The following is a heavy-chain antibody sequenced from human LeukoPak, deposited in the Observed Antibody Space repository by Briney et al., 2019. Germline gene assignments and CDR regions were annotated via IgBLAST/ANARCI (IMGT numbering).Heavy chain of an antibody. CDR2: ISSSGSTI. CDR3: ASPAVRSAFDI. CDR1: GFTFSDYY. D-gene: IGHD1-1*01. Sequence: PGGSLRLSCAASGFTFSDYYMSWISQAPGKGLGWVSYISSSGSTIYYADSVKGRFTISRDNAKNSLYLQMNSLRAEDTAVYYCASPAVRSAFDIWGQGTMVTVSS. J-gene: IGHJ3*02. V-gene: IGHV3-11*01.